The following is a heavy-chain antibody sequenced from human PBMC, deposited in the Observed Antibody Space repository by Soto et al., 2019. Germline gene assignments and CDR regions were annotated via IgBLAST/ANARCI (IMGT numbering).Heavy chain of an antibody. J-gene: IGHJ4*02. D-gene: IGHD6-6*01. CDR1: GFAFSNYA. Sequence: EVQLLESGGGLVQPGGSLRLSCAASGFAFSNYAMHWVRQAPGKGLEWVSSISTSIDATYYADSVKGRFTISRDDSKNTLYLQMNSLRAEDSAVYYCAKDRTVAARNFDYWGQGTQVTVSS. CDR3: AKDRTVAARNFDY. V-gene: IGHV3-23*01. CDR2: ISTSIDAT.